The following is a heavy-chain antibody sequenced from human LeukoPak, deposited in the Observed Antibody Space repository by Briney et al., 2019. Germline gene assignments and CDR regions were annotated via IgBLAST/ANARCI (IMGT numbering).Heavy chain of an antibody. J-gene: IGHJ4*02. Sequence: GASVKVSCKASGYTFTGYYMHWVRQAPGQGLEWMGWINPNSGGTNYAQKFQGRVTMTGDTSISTAHMELSRLRSDDTAVYYCARVQVTTLSGRDYWGQGTLVTVSS. CDR2: INPNSGGT. V-gene: IGHV1-2*02. CDR1: GYTFTGYY. D-gene: IGHD4-17*01. CDR3: ARVQVTTLSGRDY.